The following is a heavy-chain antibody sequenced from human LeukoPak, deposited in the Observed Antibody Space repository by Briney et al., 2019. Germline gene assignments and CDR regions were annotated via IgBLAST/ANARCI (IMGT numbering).Heavy chain of an antibody. CDR1: GFTFSSYG. J-gene: IGHJ3*02. V-gene: IGHV3-30*02. D-gene: IGHD3-3*01. CDR2: IRYDGSNK. Sequence: GGSLRLSCAASGFTFSSYGMHWVRQAPGKGLEWVAFIRYDGSNKYYADSVKGRFTISRDNSKNTLYLQMNSLRAEDTAVYYCAKDWAGITIFGVVTDDAFDIWGQGTMVTVSS. CDR3: AKDWAGITIFGVVTDDAFDI.